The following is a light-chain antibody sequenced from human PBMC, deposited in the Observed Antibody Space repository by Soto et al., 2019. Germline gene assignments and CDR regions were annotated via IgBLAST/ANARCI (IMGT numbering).Light chain of an antibody. J-gene: IGLJ2*01. CDR1: SSDVGDYNY. CDR3: SSYITSTTLVV. V-gene: IGLV2-14*01. CDR2: EVS. Sequence: QSLLTQPASVSGSPGQSITISCTGTSSDVGDYNYVSWYQQHPGKAPKLMIYEVSNRPSGVSSRFSGSKSGNTASLTISGLQAEDEAAYYCSSYITSTTLVVFGGGTKVTVL.